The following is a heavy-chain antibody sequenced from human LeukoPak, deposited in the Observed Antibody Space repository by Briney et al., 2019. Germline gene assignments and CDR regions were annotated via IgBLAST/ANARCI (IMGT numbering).Heavy chain of an antibody. Sequence: GGSLRLSCAASGFTFSSYAMSWVRQAPGKGLEWVSAISGSGGSTYYADSVKGRFTISRDNSKNTLCLQMNSLRAGDTAVYYCAKDPYSSSWYYFDYWGQGTLVTVSS. CDR3: AKDPYSSSWYYFDY. CDR1: GFTFSSYA. J-gene: IGHJ4*02. D-gene: IGHD6-13*01. CDR2: ISGSGGST. V-gene: IGHV3-23*01.